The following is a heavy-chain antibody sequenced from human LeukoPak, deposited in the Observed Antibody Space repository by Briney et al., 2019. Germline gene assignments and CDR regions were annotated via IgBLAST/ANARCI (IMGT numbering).Heavy chain of an antibody. D-gene: IGHD6-13*01. CDR3: ARELAA. J-gene: IGHJ4*02. CDR2: ISGSGGTT. CDR1: GFTFSSYA. Sequence: GGSLRLSCAASGFTFSSYAMNWVRQAPGKGLDWVSVISGSGGTTSYAESVKGRFTISRDNSKNTLYLQMNSLRDEDTAVYYCARELAAWGQGTLVTVSS. V-gene: IGHV3-23*01.